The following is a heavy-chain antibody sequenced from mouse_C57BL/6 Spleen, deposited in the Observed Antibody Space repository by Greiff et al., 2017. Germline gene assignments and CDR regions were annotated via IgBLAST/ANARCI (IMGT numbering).Heavy chain of an antibody. CDR1: GYSFTGYF. CDR2: INPYNGDT. V-gene: IGHV1-20*01. J-gene: IGHJ4*01. CDR3: ARGPSYSNYDDYAMDY. Sequence: EVKLVESGPELVKPGDSVKISCKASGYSFTGYFMNWVMQSHGKSLEWIGRINPYNGDTFYNQKFKGKATLTVDKSSSTAHMELRSLTSEDSAVYYCARGPSYSNYDDYAMDYWGQGTSVTVSS. D-gene: IGHD2-5*01.